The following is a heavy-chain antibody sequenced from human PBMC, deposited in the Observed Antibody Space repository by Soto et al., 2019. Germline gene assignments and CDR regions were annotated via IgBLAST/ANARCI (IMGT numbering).Heavy chain of an antibody. V-gene: IGHV4-59*08. D-gene: IGHD1-26*01. CDR2: IYYSGST. CDR3: ARRYGSAIDY. J-gene: IGHJ4*02. Sequence: QVQLQESGPGLVKPSETLSLTCTVSGGTISSWYWSWIRQPPGKGLEWIGYIYYSGSTNCNPSLKSRVTISVDTSKTQFSLKPSSVTAADTAGYYWARRYGSAIDYWGQGTLVTVSS. CDR1: GGTISSWY.